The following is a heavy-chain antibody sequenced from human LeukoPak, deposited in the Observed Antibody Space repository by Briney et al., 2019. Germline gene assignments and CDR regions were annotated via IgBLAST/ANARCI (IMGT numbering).Heavy chain of an antibody. CDR2: IYYSGST. Sequence: SETLSLTCTVSGGSISSYYWSWIRQPAGKGLEWIGYIYYSGSTNYNPSLKSRVTISLDTSKNQFSLKLSSVTAADTAVYYCARASSSSWYGDYWGQGTLVTVSS. J-gene: IGHJ4*02. V-gene: IGHV4-59*01. CDR1: GGSISSYY. CDR3: ARASSSSWYGDY. D-gene: IGHD6-13*01.